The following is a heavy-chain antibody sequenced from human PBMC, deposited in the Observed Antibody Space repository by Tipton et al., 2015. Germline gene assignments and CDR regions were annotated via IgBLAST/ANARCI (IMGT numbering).Heavy chain of an antibody. D-gene: IGHD3-10*01. CDR1: GFTFSSYW. V-gene: IGHV3-74*01. J-gene: IGHJ5*02. Sequence: SLRLSCAASGFTFSSYWMHWVRQAPGKGLVWVSRINSDGSSTNYADSVKGRFTISRDNAKNTVYLQMNSLRVEDTAVYYCARDLSVRGGRLDPWGQGTLVTVSS. CDR3: ARDLSVRGGRLDP. CDR2: INSDGSST.